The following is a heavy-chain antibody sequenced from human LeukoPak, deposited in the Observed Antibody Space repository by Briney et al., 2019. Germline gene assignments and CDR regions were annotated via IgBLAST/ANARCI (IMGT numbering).Heavy chain of an antibody. CDR1: GGSISSSGYY. D-gene: IGHD3-3*01. V-gene: IGHV4-39*07. CDR2: MYYSGST. Sequence: SSETLSLTCTVSGGSISSSGYYWGWIRQPPGKGLEWIGSMYYSGSTYYNPSLKSRVTISVDTSKNHFSLKLSSVTAADTAVYYCARDFRGGYDFWSGYYTPYYFDYWGQGTLVTVSP. CDR3: ARDFRGGYDFWSGYYTPYYFDY. J-gene: IGHJ4*02.